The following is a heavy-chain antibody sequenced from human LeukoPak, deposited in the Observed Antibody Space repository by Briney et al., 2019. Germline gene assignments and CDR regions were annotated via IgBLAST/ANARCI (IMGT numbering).Heavy chain of an antibody. D-gene: IGHD3-3*01. V-gene: IGHV1-2*02. CDR1: AYTFTVSY. CDR3: AREGVRGNKSFDH. CDR2: IHPDTGGT. J-gene: IGHJ4*02. Sequence: GAAVTVTPTSSAYTFTVSYYHMKRHAPGQGLEWVGCIHPDTGGTNYAQNFQGRVTMTRDTSISTAYMELDRLRSDDTAIYHCAREGVRGNKSFDHWRRRTLVTVSS.